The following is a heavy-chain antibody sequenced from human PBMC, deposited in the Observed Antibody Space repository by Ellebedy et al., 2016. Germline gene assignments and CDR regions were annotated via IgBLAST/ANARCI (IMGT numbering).Heavy chain of an antibody. D-gene: IGHD1-7*01. J-gene: IGHJ4*02. CDR2: INWNGGDT. V-gene: IGHV3-20*03. CDR1: GFRFDDYV. CDR3: ARVPAAELLRHVYHFDY. Sequence: GGSLRLXXSASGFRFDDYVVTWVRQAPGKGLEWVASINWNGGDTSYLDSVKGRFAISRDNAKNSLYLQMDSLRAADTAVYYCARVPAAELLRHVYHFDYWGQGTLVTVSS.